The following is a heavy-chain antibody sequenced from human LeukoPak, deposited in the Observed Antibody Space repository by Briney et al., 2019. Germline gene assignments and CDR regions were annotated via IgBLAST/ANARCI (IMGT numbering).Heavy chain of an antibody. D-gene: IGHD3-22*01. CDR1: GYTFTSYD. CDR3: ARSQQFAMLLPFYDSSGYYYEAFDI. V-gene: IGHV1-8*03. CDR2: MNPNSGNT. J-gene: IGHJ3*02. Sequence: ASVKVSCKASGYTFTSYDINWVRQATGQGLEWMGWMNPNSGNTGYAQKFQGRVTITRNTSISTAYMELSSLRSEDTAVYYCARSQQFAMLLPFYDSSGYYYEAFDIWGQGTMVTVSS.